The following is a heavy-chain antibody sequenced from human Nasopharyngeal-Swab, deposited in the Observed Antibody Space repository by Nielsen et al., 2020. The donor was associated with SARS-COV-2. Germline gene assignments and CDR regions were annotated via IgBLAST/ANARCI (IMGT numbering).Heavy chain of an antibody. CDR3: ARFYCSSTSCPDYYGMDV. Sequence: GESLKISCKGSGYSFTSYWIGWVRQMPGKGLEWMGIIYPGDSDTRYSPSFQGQVTISADKSISTAYLQWSSLKASDTAMYYCARFYCSSTSCPDYYGMDVWGKGTTVTVSS. J-gene: IGHJ6*04. D-gene: IGHD2-2*01. CDR1: GYSFTSYW. V-gene: IGHV5-51*01. CDR2: IYPGDSDT.